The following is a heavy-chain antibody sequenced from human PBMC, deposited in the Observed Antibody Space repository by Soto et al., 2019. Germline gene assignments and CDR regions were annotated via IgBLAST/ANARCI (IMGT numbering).Heavy chain of an antibody. CDR3: ARDQSQGQMLLPYFDY. CDR1: GFNFPGYS. CDR2: ISSGSHFI. D-gene: IGHD3-10*02. Sequence: GGSLRLSCAASGFNFPGYSMNWVRQAPGKGLEWVASISSGSHFIYYADSVRGRFTISRDNARDSLLLQMNSLRAGDTGVYFCARDQSQGQMLLPYFDYWGQGTLVTVSS. J-gene: IGHJ4*02. V-gene: IGHV3-21*04.